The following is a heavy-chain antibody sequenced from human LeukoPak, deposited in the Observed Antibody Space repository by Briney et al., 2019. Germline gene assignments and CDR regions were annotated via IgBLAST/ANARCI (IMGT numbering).Heavy chain of an antibody. CDR3: AKLNKRAYFDY. CDR1: GFTFSSYA. V-gene: IGHV3-23*01. J-gene: IGHJ4*02. CDR2: ISGSGGST. Sequence: PGGSLRLSCAASGFTFSSYAMSWVRQAPGKGLGWVSAISGSGGSTYYADSVKGRFTISRDNYKNTLYLQMNSLRSEDTAVYYCAKLNKRAYFDYWGQGTLVTVSS. D-gene: IGHD2/OR15-2a*01.